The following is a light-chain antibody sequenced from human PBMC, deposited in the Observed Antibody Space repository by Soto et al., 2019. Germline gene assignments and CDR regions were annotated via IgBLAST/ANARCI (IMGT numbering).Light chain of an antibody. CDR1: SSNIESNT. CDR2: SNN. V-gene: IGLV1-44*01. Sequence: QAVVTQPPSASGTPGQRVTISCSGSSSNIESNTVNWYRQLPGAAPKLLIHSNNQRPSGVPDRFSGSKSGTSASLAISGLQSEDEADYYCAAWDDSLTVVFGGGTQLTVL. CDR3: AAWDDSLTVV. J-gene: IGLJ2*01.